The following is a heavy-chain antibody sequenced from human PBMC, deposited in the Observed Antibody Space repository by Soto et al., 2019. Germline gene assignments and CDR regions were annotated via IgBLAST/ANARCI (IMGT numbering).Heavy chain of an antibody. Sequence: QVQLQESGPGLVKPSQTLSLTCAISGDSVSSNSAAWNWIRQSPSRGLEWLGRTYYRSRWYNDYAVSVRSRITVNPDTSKNQFPLQLTSVTPEDTAVYYCAGTTSHYWYYMDVWGKGTTVTVSS. J-gene: IGHJ6*03. D-gene: IGHD1-7*01. CDR3: AGTTSHYWYYMDV. CDR1: GDSVSSNSAA. V-gene: IGHV6-1*01. CDR2: TYYRSRWYN.